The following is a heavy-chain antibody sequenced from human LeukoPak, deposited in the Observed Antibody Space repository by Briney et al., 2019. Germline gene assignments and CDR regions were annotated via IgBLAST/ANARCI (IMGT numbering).Heavy chain of an antibody. D-gene: IGHD2-2*01. CDR2: IRDDGSNK. V-gene: IGHV3-30*02. Sequence: GGSLRLSCAASGFTFRNYGMHWVRQTPGRGLEWVAFIRDDGSNKYYADSVKGRFTISRDNSKNTLFLQMNSLRAEDAAVYYCAKVSITVVVIPAALLDYWGQGTLVTVSS. CDR3: AKVSITVVVIPAALLDY. CDR1: GFTFRNYG. J-gene: IGHJ4*02.